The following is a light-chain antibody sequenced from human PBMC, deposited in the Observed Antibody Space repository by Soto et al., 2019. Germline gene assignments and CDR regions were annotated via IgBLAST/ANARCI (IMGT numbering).Light chain of an antibody. Sequence: EIVLTQSPGTLSFSPGERATLSCRASQSISSNYLAWYQQKPGQAPRLLIYGASRRATGIPDRFSGSGSGTDFTLTISRLEPEDFAVFYCQKYGSSSYTFGLGTKLEIK. J-gene: IGKJ2*01. CDR1: QSISSNY. V-gene: IGKV3-20*01. CDR3: QKYGSSSYT. CDR2: GAS.